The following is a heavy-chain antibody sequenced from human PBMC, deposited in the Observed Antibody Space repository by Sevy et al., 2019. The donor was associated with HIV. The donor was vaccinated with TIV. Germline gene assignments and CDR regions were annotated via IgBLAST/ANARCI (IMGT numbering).Heavy chain of an antibody. CDR1: GFTFSSYA. CDR3: ARGEYSSGWLDY. CDR2: ISYDGSNK. Sequence: GESLKISCAASGFTFSSYAMHWVRQAPGKGLEWVAVISYDGSNKYYAASVKGRLTISRDNSKNTLYLQMNSLRAEDTAVYYCARGEYSSGWLDYWGQGTLVTVSS. V-gene: IGHV3-30-3*01. J-gene: IGHJ4*02. D-gene: IGHD6-19*01.